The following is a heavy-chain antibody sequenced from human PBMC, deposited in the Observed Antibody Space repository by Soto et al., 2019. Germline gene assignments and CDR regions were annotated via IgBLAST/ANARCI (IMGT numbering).Heavy chain of an antibody. V-gene: IGHV4-31*03. Sequence: QVQLQESGPGLVKPSQTLSLTCTVSGGSISSGGYYWSWIRQHPGKGLEWIGYIYYSGSTYYNPSLRRRVTISVDTCKNQFSLKVSSVTAADTAVYYCARDLPLITIFGVVSYGMDVWGQGTTVTVSS. D-gene: IGHD3-3*01. J-gene: IGHJ6*02. CDR2: IYYSGST. CDR3: ARDLPLITIFGVVSYGMDV. CDR1: GGSISSGGYY.